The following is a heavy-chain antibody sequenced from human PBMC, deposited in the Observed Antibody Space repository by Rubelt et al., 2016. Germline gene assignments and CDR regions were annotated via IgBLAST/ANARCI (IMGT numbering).Heavy chain of an antibody. Sequence: QGRVTITADKSTSTAYMELSSLRSEDTAVYYCAREYYDILTGYYESPLFDYWGQGTLVTVSS. V-gene: IGHV1-69*04. J-gene: IGHJ4*02. CDR3: AREYYDILTGYYESPLFDY. D-gene: IGHD3-9*01.